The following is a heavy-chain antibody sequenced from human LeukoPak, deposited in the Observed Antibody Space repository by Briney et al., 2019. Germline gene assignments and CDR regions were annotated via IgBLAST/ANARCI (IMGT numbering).Heavy chain of an antibody. CDR3: ARVGGLWFGNWYFDL. Sequence: PSQTLSLTCAVSGGSISSGGYSWSWIRQPPGKGLEWIGYIYHSGSTYYNPSLKSRVTISVDRSKNQFSLKLSSVTAADTAVYYCARVGGLWFGNWYFDLWGRGTLVTVSS. V-gene: IGHV4-30-2*01. D-gene: IGHD3-10*01. CDR2: IYHSGST. CDR1: GGSISSGGYS. J-gene: IGHJ2*01.